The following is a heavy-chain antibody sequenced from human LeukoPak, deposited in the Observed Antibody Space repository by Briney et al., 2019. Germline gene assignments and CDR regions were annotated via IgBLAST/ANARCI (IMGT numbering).Heavy chain of an antibody. CDR2: IYCSGST. D-gene: IGHD3-22*01. V-gene: IGHV4-30-4*08. CDR3: ARAHARWNYYDSSGYANFDY. CDR1: GGSISSGDYY. Sequence: TSETLSLTCTVSGGSISSGDYYWSWIRQPPGKGLEWIGYIYCSGSTYYNPSLKSRVTISVDTSKNQFSLKLSSVTAADTAVYYCARAHARWNYYDSSGYANFDYWGQGTLVTVSS. J-gene: IGHJ4*02.